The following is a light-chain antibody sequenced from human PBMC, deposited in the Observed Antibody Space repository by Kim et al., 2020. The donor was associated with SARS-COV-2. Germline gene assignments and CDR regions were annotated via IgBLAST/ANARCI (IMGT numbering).Light chain of an antibody. V-gene: IGLV1-44*01. CDR3: ASWDDSLNVGV. Sequence: GQRVTISCSGSSSNIGSSTVHWYRQVPGAAPRLLIHTNNQRPSGVPDRFSGSKSGTSASLAISWLQSEDEAHYYCASWDDSLNVGVFGGGTQLTV. CDR1: SSNIGSST. CDR2: TNN. J-gene: IGLJ3*02.